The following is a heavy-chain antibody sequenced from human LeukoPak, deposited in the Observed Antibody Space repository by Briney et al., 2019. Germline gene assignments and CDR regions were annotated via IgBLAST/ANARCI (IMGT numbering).Heavy chain of an antibody. V-gene: IGHV3-9*01. CDR1: GFTFDDYA. CDR3: AKSAAAGDYFDY. D-gene: IGHD6-13*01. J-gene: IGHJ4*02. Sequence: SGGSLRLSCAASGFTFDDYAMHWVRQAPGKGLEWVSGISWNSGSIGYADSVKGRFTISRDNAKNSLYLQMNSLRAEDTALYYCAKSAAAGDYFDYWGQGTLVTVSS. CDR2: ISWNSGSI.